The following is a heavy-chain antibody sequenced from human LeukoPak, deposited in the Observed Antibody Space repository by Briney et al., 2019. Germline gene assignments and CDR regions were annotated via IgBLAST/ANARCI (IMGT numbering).Heavy chain of an antibody. CDR1: GGSISSGSYY. D-gene: IGHD4-17*01. Sequence: SETLSLTCTVSGGSISSGSYYWSWIRQPGGKGLERIGRIYTSGSTNYNPSLKSRVTISVDTSKNQFSLKLSSVTAADTAVYYCARDPLYGDYAGWFDPWGQGTLVTVSS. CDR2: IYTSGST. V-gene: IGHV4-61*02. J-gene: IGHJ5*02. CDR3: ARDPLYGDYAGWFDP.